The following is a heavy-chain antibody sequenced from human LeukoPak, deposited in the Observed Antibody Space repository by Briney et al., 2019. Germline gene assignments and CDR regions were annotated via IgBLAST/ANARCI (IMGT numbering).Heavy chain of an antibody. CDR2: IRSKANSYAT. Sequence: PGGSLKLSCAASGFTFSGSAMHWVRQASGKGLEWVGRIRSKANSYATAYAASVKGRFTISRDDSKNTAYLQMNSLKTEDTAVYYCTTGNGISGDYWGQGTLVTVSS. CDR1: GFTFSGSA. J-gene: IGHJ4*02. CDR3: TTGNGISGDY. D-gene: IGHD1-1*01. V-gene: IGHV3-73*01.